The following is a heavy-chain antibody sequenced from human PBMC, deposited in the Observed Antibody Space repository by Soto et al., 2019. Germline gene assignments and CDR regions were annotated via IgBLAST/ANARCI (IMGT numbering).Heavy chain of an antibody. V-gene: IGHV3-30-3*01. D-gene: IGHD5-12*01. CDR2: ISYDGSNK. J-gene: IGHJ4*02. CDR1: GFTFSSYA. CDR3: ARGRGPSGYDSVVDY. Sequence: PGGSLRLSCAASGFTFSSYAMHWVRQAPGKGLEWVAVISYDGSNKYYADSVKGRFTISRDNSKNTLYLQMNSLRAEDTAVYYCARGRGPSGYDSVVDYWGQGTLVTVSS.